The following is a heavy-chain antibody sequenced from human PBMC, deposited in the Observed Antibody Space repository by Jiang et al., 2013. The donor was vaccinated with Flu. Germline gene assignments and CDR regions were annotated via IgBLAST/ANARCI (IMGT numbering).Heavy chain of an antibody. CDR2: IFLGDSDT. CDR1: GYSFSNYW. CDR3: ARRGIAAAGTYGMDV. V-gene: IGHV5-51*03. J-gene: IGHJ6*01. Sequence: GAEVKKPGESLKISCKVSGYSFSNYWIAWVRQMPGKGLEWMGIIFLGDSDTRYSPSFEGQVTISADKSINTAYLQWSSLKASDTAMYYCARRGIAAAGTYGMDVWGPRDHGHRLL. D-gene: IGHD6-13*01.